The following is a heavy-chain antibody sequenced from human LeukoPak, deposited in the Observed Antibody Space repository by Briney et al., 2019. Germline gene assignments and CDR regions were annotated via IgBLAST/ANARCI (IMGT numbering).Heavy chain of an antibody. CDR2: FYSPGST. V-gene: IGHV3-66*01. J-gene: IGHJ4*02. D-gene: IGHD6-13*01. CDR3: ARAGAAAAPYYFDY. CDR1: GFTVTTKS. Sequence: GGPLRLSCAASGFTVTTKSMAWVRQAPGRGLEWVSVFYSPGSTYYADSVHGRFTISRDNSKNTLFLQMNSLRAEDTAVYYCARAGAAAAPYYFDYWGQGTLVTVSS.